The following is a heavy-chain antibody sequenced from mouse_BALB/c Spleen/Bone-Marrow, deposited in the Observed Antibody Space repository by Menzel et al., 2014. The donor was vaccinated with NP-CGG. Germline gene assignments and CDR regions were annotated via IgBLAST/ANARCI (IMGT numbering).Heavy chain of an antibody. CDR2: ISSGSSTI. CDR3: ARSGYYGSSPYYAMDY. V-gene: IGHV5-17*02. CDR1: GFTFSSFG. D-gene: IGHD1-1*01. J-gene: IGHJ4*01. Sequence: EVQRVESGGGLVQPGGSRKLSCAASGFTFSSFGMHWVRQAPEKGLEWVAYISSGSSTIYYADTVKGRFTISRDNPKNTLFLQMTSLRSEDTAMYYCARSGYYGSSPYYAMDYWGQGTSVTVSS.